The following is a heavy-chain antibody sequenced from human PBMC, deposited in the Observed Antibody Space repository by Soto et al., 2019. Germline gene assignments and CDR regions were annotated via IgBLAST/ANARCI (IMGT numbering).Heavy chain of an antibody. J-gene: IGHJ3*02. CDR3: AIPWGYENYDKFPTAFDI. D-gene: IGHD3-3*01. CDR2: IHSSGNT. Sequence: SETLSLTCIVSGGSISSNSYYWGWIRQPPGKGLEWIGSIHSSGNTYYNPSLKSRLIISVDTSKNQVSMSLISVTAADTAMYYCAIPWGYENYDKFPTAFDICAQGTMVTISS. V-gene: IGHV4-39*01. CDR1: GGSISSNSYY.